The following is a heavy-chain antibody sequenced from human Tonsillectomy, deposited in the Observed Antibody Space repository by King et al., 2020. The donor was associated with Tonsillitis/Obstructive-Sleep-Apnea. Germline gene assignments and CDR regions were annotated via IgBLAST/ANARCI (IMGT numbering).Heavy chain of an antibody. D-gene: IGHD4-17*01. CDR1: GFTFSSYA. J-gene: IGHJ3*02. CDR2: ISGSGGST. Sequence: VQLVESGGGLLQPGGSLRLSCAASGFTFSSYAMSWVRQAPGKGLEWMAAISGSGGSTYYAQTVKGRFTISRDNSKNTLYMKMNILRADDTAVYYCAKWGLTVPTWESFDIWGQGTMVTVSS. CDR3: AKWGLTVPTWESFDI. V-gene: IGHV3-23*04.